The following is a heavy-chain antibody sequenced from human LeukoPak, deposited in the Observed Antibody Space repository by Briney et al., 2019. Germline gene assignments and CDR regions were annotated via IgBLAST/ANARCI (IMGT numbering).Heavy chain of an antibody. D-gene: IGHD5-12*01. J-gene: IGHJ2*01. Sequence: SQTLSLTCAISGDSVYSNSAAWHWIRQSPSRTLEWLGRIYYRSKLYNDYAVSVKSRITINPSTPKNQFSLQLNSVPPEDTAVYYCARDRSGYGLYWYFDLWGRGTLVTVSS. CDR2: IYYRSKLYN. CDR1: GDSVYSNSAA. CDR3: ARDRSGYGLYWYFDL. V-gene: IGHV6-1*01.